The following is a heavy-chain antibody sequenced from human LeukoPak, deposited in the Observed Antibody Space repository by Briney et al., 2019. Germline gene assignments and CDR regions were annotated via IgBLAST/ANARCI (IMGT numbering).Heavy chain of an antibody. J-gene: IGHJ4*02. CDR2: ISWNSGSI. CDR3: ATGYSYGKFDY. Sequence: GGSLRLSCAASGFTFDDYAMHWVRQAPGKGLEWVSGISWNSGSIGYADSVKGRFTISRDKAKNSLYLQMNSLRAEDTALYYCATGYSYGKFDYWGQGTLVTVSS. CDR1: GFTFDDYA. V-gene: IGHV3-9*01. D-gene: IGHD5-18*01.